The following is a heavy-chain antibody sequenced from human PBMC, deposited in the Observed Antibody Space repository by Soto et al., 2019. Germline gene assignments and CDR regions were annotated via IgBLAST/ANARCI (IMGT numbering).Heavy chain of an antibody. CDR1: GFTFPRYA. CDR3: ATAPGCWGPGYFES. Sequence: EVQLLESGGGLVQPGGSLRLSCVASGFTFPRYAMSWVRQAPGKGLEWVSAISDNGKFTFHADSVKGRFTTSRDNSKNPLTLQMNSLRAEDTAIYYCATAPGCWGPGYFESWGQGVAVAVSS. J-gene: IGHJ4*02. D-gene: IGHD7-27*01. CDR2: ISDNGKFT. V-gene: IGHV3-23*01.